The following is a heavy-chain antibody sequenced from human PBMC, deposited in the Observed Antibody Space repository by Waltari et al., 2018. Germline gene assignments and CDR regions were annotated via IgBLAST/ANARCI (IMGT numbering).Heavy chain of an antibody. D-gene: IGHD4-17*01. CDR3: GRIAFGDDGGYFQY. V-gene: IGHV4-39*01. J-gene: IGHJ1*01. Sequence: QLQLQESGPGLVRPSETLSLTCTVSGGSITTNYNWAWIRQPPGKGLEWMGNMQYRGGTFYNPPRLSRVTISLDTSKNQFALTLTSVDAADTAVYFCGRIAFGDDGGYFQYWGQGTLVTVSS. CDR1: GGSITTNYN. CDR2: MQYRGGT.